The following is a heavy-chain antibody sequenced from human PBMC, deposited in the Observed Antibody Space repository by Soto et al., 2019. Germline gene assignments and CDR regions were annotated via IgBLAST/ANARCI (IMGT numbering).Heavy chain of an antibody. CDR3: ARQVMIVVVTGAFDI. Sequence: SETLSLTCTVSGGSISSSSYYWGWIRQPPGKGLEWIGSIYYSGSTYYNPSLKSRVTISVDTSKNQFSLKLSSVTAADTAVYYCARQVMIVVVTGAFDIWGQGTMVTVSS. J-gene: IGHJ3*02. CDR2: IYYSGST. D-gene: IGHD3-22*01. CDR1: GGSISSSSYY. V-gene: IGHV4-39*01.